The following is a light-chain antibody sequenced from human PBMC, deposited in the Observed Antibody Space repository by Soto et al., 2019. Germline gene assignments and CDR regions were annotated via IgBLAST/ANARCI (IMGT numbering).Light chain of an antibody. V-gene: IGLV2-8*01. Sequence: QSVLTQPPSASGSLGQSVTISRTGTSSDIGTYDYVSWYQQHPGRAPKLIIFEVSKRPLGVPGRFSGSKSGNTASLIVSGLQPDDEAEYHCTSYTGDDFTFVFGTGTKVTVL. CDR1: SSDIGTYDY. CDR3: TSYTGDDFTFV. CDR2: EVS. J-gene: IGLJ1*01.